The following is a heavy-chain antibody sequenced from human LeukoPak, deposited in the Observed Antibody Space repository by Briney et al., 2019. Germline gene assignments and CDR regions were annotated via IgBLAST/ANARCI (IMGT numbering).Heavy chain of an antibody. Sequence: SVKVSCKASGGTFTSYAISWVRQAPGQGLEWMGRIIPIFGIANYAQKFQGRVTITADKSTSTAYMELSSLRSEDTAVYYCARDSGGYNLRFYGMDVWGQGTTVTVSS. D-gene: IGHD5-24*01. CDR3: ARDSGGYNLRFYGMDV. V-gene: IGHV1-69*04. CDR1: GGTFTSYA. J-gene: IGHJ6*02. CDR2: IIPIFGIA.